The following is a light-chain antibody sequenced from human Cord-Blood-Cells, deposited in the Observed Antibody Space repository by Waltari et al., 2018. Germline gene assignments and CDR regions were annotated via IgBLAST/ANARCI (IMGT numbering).Light chain of an antibody. Sequence: QSALTQPASVSGSPGQSITISCTGTSSDVGGYNYVPWYQQHPGKAPKLRIYDVSKRPSGVSNRFSGSKSGNTASLTISGLQAEDEADYYCSSYTSSSTLYVFGTGTKVTVL. CDR3: SSYTSSSTLYV. V-gene: IGLV2-14*01. CDR2: DVS. J-gene: IGLJ1*01. CDR1: SSDVGGYNY.